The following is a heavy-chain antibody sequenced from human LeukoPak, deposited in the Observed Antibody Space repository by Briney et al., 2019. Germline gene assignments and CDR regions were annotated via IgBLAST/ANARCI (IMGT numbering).Heavy chain of an antibody. V-gene: IGHV3-30*18. D-gene: IGHD3-16*02. CDR1: GFTFSSYG. J-gene: IGHJ4*02. CDR3: AKGGPGDALYGITFGGVIVKGGPLAY. CDR2: ISYDGSNK. Sequence: GGSLRLSCAASGFTFSSYGMHWVRQAPGKGLEWVAVISYDGSNKYYADSVKGRFTISRDNFKNTLYLQMNSLRAEDTAVYYCAKGGPGDALYGITFGGVIVKGGPLAYWGQGTLVTVSS.